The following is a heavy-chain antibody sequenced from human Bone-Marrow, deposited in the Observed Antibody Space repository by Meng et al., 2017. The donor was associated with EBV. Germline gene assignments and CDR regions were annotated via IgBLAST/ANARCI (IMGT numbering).Heavy chain of an antibody. J-gene: IGHJ5*02. CDR2: ISAYNGNT. Sequence: QVQVGQSGVEVKKPGASVKVSCKASGYTFTSYGISWVRQAPGQGLEWMGWISAYNGNTKYSQKFQGRVTITRDTSASTAYMELSSLRSEDTAVYYCARGVWFRELFELMVPFDPWGQGTLVTVSS. D-gene: IGHD3-10*01. V-gene: IGHV1-18*01. CDR1: GYTFTSYG. CDR3: ARGVWFRELFELMVPFDP.